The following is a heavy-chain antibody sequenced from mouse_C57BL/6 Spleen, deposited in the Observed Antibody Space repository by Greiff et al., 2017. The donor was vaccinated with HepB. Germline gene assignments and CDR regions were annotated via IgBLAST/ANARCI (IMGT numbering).Heavy chain of an antibody. CDR3: ARRDDYDEYAMDY. CDR2: IYPGSGST. V-gene: IGHV1-55*01. CDR1: GYTFTSYW. J-gene: IGHJ4*01. Sequence: QVQLQQPGAELVKPGASVKMSCKASGYTFTSYWITWVKQRPGQGLEWIGDIYPGSGSTNYNEKFKSKAKLTVDTSSSTAYMQLSSLTSEDSAVYYCARRDDYDEYAMDYWGQGTSVTVSS. D-gene: IGHD2-4*01.